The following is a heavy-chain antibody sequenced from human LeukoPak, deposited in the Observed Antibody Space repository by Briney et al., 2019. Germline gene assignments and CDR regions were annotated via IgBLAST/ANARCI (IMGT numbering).Heavy chain of an antibody. CDR2: ISYGGDNK. CDR3: ARDFEAHDLRPIGY. D-gene: IGHD3-3*01. CDR1: GFTFSSYA. J-gene: IGHJ4*02. Sequence: PGRSLRLSCAASGFTFSSYAMHWVRQAPGEGLEWVAVISYGGDNKYYADSVKGRFTISRDNSKNTLYLQMNSLRAEDTAVYYCARDFEAHDLRPIGYWGQGTLVTVSS. V-gene: IGHV3-30*01.